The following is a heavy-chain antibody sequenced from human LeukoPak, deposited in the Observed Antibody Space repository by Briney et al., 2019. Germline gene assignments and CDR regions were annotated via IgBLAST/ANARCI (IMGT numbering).Heavy chain of an antibody. Sequence: SETLSLTCAVYGGSFSGYHWSWIRQPPGKGLEWIGEINHRGSTHYNPSLKSRVTMSVDTSKNQFSLKLSSVTAADTAVYYCARGRGAARFVTIEFDYWGQGALVTVSS. CDR3: ARGRGAARFVTIEFDY. D-gene: IGHD6-6*01. V-gene: IGHV4-34*01. CDR2: INHRGST. J-gene: IGHJ4*02. CDR1: GGSFSGYH.